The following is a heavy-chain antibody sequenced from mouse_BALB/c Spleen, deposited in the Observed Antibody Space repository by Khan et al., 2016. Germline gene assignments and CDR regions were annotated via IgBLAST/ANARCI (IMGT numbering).Heavy chain of an antibody. CDR1: GFTFSDFY. Sequence: EVELVESGGGLVKPGGSLKLSCAASGFTFSDFYMYWVRRTPEKRLEWVATISDGGSYTYYPDSMKGRFTLSRDNAKKNLYLQMSRLKSEDTAMYYCARAVYDDYSHFWYFDVWGAGTTVTVSS. J-gene: IGHJ1*01. CDR2: ISDGGSYT. V-gene: IGHV5-4*02. D-gene: IGHD2-4*01. CDR3: ARAVYDDYSHFWYFDV.